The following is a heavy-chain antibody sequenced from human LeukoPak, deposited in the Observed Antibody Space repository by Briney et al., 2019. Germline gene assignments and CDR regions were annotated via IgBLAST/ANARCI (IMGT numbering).Heavy chain of an antibody. CDR2: INHSGST. V-gene: IGHV4-34*01. D-gene: IGHD6-19*01. CDR3: ARDGGYSSGWYEGYFDY. CDR1: GGSFSGYY. J-gene: IGHJ4*02. Sequence: SETLSLTCAVYGGSFSGYYWSWIRQPPGKGLEWIGEINHSGSTNYNPSLKSRVTISVDTSKNQFSLKLSSVTAADTAVYYCARDGGYSSGWYEGYFDYWGQGTLVTVSS.